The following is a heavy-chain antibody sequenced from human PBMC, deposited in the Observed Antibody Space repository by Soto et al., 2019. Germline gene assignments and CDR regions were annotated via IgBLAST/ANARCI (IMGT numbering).Heavy chain of an antibody. D-gene: IGHD3-3*01. Sequence: SETLSLTCTVSGGSISSYYWSWIRQPPGKGLEWIGYIYYSGSTNYNPSLKSRVTISVDTSKNQFSLKLSSVTAADTAVYYCARNGADYDFWSGYSDNWFDPWGQGTLVTVSS. CDR3: ARNGADYDFWSGYSDNWFDP. CDR2: IYYSGST. CDR1: GGSISSYY. J-gene: IGHJ5*02. V-gene: IGHV4-59*08.